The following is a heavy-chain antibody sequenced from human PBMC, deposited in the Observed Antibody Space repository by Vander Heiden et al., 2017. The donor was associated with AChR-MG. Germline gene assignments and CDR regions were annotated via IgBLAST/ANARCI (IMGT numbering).Heavy chain of an antibody. CDR3: ARDRASVVVAATLYY. J-gene: IGHJ4*02. CDR1: GFPFRSYA. D-gene: IGHD2-15*01. CDR2: ISYDGSNK. Sequence: QVQLVESGGGVVQPGRSLRLSCAASGFPFRSYAMHWVRQAPGKGLEWVAVISYDGSNKYYADSVKGRFTISRDNSKNTLYLQMNSLRAEDTAVYYCARDRASVVVAATLYYWGKGTLVTVSS. V-gene: IGHV3-30-3*01.